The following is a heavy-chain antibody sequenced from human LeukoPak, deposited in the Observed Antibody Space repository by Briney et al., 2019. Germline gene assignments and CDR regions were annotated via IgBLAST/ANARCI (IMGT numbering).Heavy chain of an antibody. D-gene: IGHD3-10*02. J-gene: IGHJ6*02. V-gene: IGHV4-31*03. CDR3: ARLGSNYYYYYGMDV. CDR2: TSNSGYP. CDR1: GGSIRTSEDH. Sequence: KTSETLSLTCTVSGGSIRTSEDHWTWIRQHPGKGLEWIGYTSNSGYPDSNPSLKSRVTISLDTSKNQFSLKLSSVTAADTAVYYCARLGSNYYYYYGMDVWGQGTTVTVSS.